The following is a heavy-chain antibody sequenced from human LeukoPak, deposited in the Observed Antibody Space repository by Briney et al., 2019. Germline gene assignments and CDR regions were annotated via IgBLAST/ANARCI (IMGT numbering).Heavy chain of an antibody. V-gene: IGHV3-9*01. CDR1: GFTFDDYA. CDR3: AKDLARLRGYGAFDI. J-gene: IGHJ3*02. D-gene: IGHD6-13*01. Sequence: PGGSLRLSCAASGFTFDDYAMHWVRQAPGKGLEWVSGISWNSGSVGYADSVKGRFTISRDNAKNSLYLQMNSLRAEDTALYYCAKDLARLRGYGAFDIWGQGTMVTVSS. CDR2: ISWNSGSV.